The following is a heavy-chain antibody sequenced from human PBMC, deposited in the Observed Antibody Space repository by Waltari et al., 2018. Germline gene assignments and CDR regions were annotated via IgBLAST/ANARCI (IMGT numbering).Heavy chain of an antibody. V-gene: IGHV4-34*02. Sequence: QVQLRQWGAGLLKPSETLSLTCAVYGGSFSGYHWSWIRQPPGKGLEWIGEIHQSGNTNQNPSLKSRVTIAVDTSKNQFSLKLTSVTAADTAVYYCARNWELRGGMDVWGKGTTVTVSS. D-gene: IGHD1-26*01. J-gene: IGHJ6*03. CDR2: IHQSGNT. CDR3: ARNWELRGGMDV. CDR1: GGSFSGYH.